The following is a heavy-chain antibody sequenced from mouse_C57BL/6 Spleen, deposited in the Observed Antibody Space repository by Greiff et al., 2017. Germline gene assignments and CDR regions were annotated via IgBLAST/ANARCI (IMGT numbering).Heavy chain of an antibody. J-gene: IGHJ3*01. CDR2: IDPSDSYT. V-gene: IGHV1-69*01. Sequence: VQLQQPGAELVMPGASVKLSCKASGYTFTSYWMPWVKQRPGQGLEWIGDIDPSDSYTNYNQKFKGKSTLTVDKSSSTAYMQLSSLTSEDSAVYYCARSGDGFAYWGQGTLVTVSA. CDR1: GYTFTSYW. D-gene: IGHD2-3*01. CDR3: ARSGDGFAY.